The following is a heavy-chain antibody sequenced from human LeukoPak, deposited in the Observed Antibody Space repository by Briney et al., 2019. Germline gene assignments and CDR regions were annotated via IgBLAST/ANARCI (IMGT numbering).Heavy chain of an antibody. D-gene: IGHD3-3*01. V-gene: IGHV3-7*01. CDR2: MNPDGNDK. J-gene: IGHJ6*03. CDR1: GFTFSNSW. Sequence: GGSLRLSCAASGFTFSNSWMAWVRQAPGRWLEWVASMNPDGNDKGYMDSVKGRFTISRDNANSSLYLQMTSLRAEDTAVYYCARAHDFWSGYGGNYMDVWGKGTTVTVSS. CDR3: ARAHDFWSGYGGNYMDV.